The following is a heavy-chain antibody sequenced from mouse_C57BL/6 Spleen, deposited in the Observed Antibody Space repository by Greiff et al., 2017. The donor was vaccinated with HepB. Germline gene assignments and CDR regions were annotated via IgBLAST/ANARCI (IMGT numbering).Heavy chain of an antibody. CDR2: IYPGDGDT. D-gene: IGHD2-3*01. J-gene: IGHJ4*01. CDR3: ARSSDGYYGAMDY. Sequence: VQGVESGPELVKPGASVKISCKASGYAFSSSWMNWVKQRPGKGLEWIGRIYPGDGDTNYNGKFKGKATLTADKSSSTAYMQLSSLTSEDSAVYFCARSSDGYYGAMDYWGQGTSVTVSS. CDR1: GYAFSSSW. V-gene: IGHV1-82*01.